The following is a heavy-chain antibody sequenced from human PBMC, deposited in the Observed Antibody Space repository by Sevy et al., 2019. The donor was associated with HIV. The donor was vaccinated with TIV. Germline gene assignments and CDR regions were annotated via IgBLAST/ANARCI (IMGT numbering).Heavy chain of an antibody. J-gene: IGHJ4*02. V-gene: IGHV3-7*01. Sequence: GGSLRLSCAASGFTFRRYWMSWVRQAPGKGLEWVANIKQDGSEKYYVDSVKGRFTMSRDNAKNSLYLQMNSLRAEDTVVYYCTKMKDDSSGFHLDYWGQGTLVTVSS. CDR3: TKMKDDSSGFHLDY. CDR1: GFTFRRYW. D-gene: IGHD3-22*01. CDR2: IKQDGSEK.